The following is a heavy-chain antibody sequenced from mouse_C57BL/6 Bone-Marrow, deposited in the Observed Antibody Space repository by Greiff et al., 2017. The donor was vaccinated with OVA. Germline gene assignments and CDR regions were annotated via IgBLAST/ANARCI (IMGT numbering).Heavy chain of an antibody. CDR1: EYEFPSHD. V-gene: IGHV5-2*03. D-gene: IGHD2-2*01. CDR3: ARQPSIYYGHDGGFHFDY. CDR2: INSDGGST. Sequence: EVMLVESGGGLVQPGESLKLSCESNEYEFPSHDMSWVRKTPEKRLELVAAINSDGGSTYYPDTMERRFIISRDNTKKTLYLQMSSLRSEDTALYYCARQPSIYYGHDGGFHFDYWGKGTTLTVSS. J-gene: IGHJ2*01.